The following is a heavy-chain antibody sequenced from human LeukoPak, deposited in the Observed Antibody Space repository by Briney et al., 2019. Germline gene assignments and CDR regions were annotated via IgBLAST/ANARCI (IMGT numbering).Heavy chain of an antibody. D-gene: IGHD5-18*01. Sequence: SETLSLTCTVSGYSISSGYYWGWIRQPPGKGLEWIGSIYHSGSTYYNPSLESRVTISVDTSKNQFSLKLSSVTAADTAVYYCASPAMAFIDQGRYNYYYYMDVWGKGTTITVSS. CDR2: IYHSGST. J-gene: IGHJ6*03. CDR3: ASPAMAFIDQGRYNYYYYMDV. CDR1: GYSISSGYY. V-gene: IGHV4-38-2*02.